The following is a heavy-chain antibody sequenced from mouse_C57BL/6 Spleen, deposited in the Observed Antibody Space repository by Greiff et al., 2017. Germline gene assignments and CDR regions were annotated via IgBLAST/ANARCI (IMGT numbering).Heavy chain of an antibody. CDR1: GFTFSSYA. CDR2: ISDGGSYT. D-gene: IGHD2-3*01. V-gene: IGHV5-4*01. Sequence: EVQVVESGGGLVKPGGSLKLSCAASGFTFSSYAMSWVRQTPEKRLEWVATISDGGSYTYYPDNVKGRFTISRDNAKNNLYLQMSHLKSEDTAMYYCARDPRDGYYGSLYYFDYWGQGTTLTVSS. J-gene: IGHJ2*01. CDR3: ARDPRDGYYGSLYYFDY.